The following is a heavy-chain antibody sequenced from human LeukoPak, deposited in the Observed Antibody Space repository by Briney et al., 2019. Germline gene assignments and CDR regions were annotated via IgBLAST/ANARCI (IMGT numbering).Heavy chain of an antibody. D-gene: IGHD2-15*01. V-gene: IGHV1-18*01. CDR2: ISAYNGNT. CDR3: AREIPLRYCSGGSCYSLDY. CDR1: GYTFTSYG. Sequence: ASVKVSCKASGYTFTSYGISWVRQAPGQGLEWMGWISAYNGNTNYAQKLQGRVIMTTDTSTSTAYMELSRLRSDDTAVYYCAREIPLRYCSGGSCYSLDYWGQGTLVTVSS. J-gene: IGHJ4*02.